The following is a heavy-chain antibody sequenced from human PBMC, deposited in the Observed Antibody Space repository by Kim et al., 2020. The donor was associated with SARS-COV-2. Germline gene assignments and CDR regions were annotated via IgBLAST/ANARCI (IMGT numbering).Heavy chain of an antibody. Sequence: ASVKVSCKASGYTFTGYYMEWVRQAPGQGLEWMGRINPNSGGTSYAQKFQGRVTMTRDTSISTAYMELSRLRPDDTAVYYCARVGEYGLGSYLVYWGQGTVVTVSS. J-gene: IGHJ4*02. CDR3: ARVGEYGLGSYLVY. D-gene: IGHD3-10*01. CDR1: GYTFTGYY. V-gene: IGHV1-2*06. CDR2: INPNSGGT.